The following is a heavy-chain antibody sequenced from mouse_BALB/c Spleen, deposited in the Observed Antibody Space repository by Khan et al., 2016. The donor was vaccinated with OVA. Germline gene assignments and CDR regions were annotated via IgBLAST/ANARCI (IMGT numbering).Heavy chain of an antibody. J-gene: IGHJ3*01. D-gene: IGHD2-14*01. CDR3: ARSTYRYAFAY. CDR2: MISSGYT. Sequence: EVQLQESGPSLVQPFQTLSLTCSVTGDSISSGYWSWIRKFPGNKLEYMGYMISSGYTYYNPSLKSRISITRHTSKNQYYLQLNSVTTEDTATYYCARSTYRYAFAYWGQGTLVTVSA. V-gene: IGHV3-8*02. CDR1: GDSISSGY.